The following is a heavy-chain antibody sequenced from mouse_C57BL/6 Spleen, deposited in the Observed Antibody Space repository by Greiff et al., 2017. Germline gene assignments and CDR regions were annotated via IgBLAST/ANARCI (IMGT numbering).Heavy chain of an antibody. CDR1: GYTFTSYW. J-gene: IGHJ2*01. D-gene: IGHD2-5*01. CDR3: SCYSNCGYFDD. CDR2: IHPNSGST. Sequence: QVQLQQPGAELVKPGASVKLSCKASGYTFTSYWMHWVKQRPGQGLEWIGMIHPNSGSTNYNEKFKSKATLTVDKSSSTVYMQLSSLTSEDLAVYDCSCYSNCGYFDDWGQGTTLTVSS. V-gene: IGHV1-64*01.